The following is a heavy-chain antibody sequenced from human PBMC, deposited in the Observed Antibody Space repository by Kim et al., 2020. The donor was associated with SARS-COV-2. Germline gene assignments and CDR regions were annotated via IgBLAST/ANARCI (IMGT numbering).Heavy chain of an antibody. CDR3: ARDRGYDGDSGVFGI. Sequence: ASVKVSCKASGYTFTSYGISWVRQAPGQGPEWLGWISAYNGHTNHAQKLQGRVIMTTDTSTSTAYMELRSLRSDETAVYYCARDRGYDGDSGVFGIWGQGTMVTVSS. J-gene: IGHJ3*02. CDR1: GYTFTSYG. CDR2: ISAYNGHT. D-gene: IGHD5-12*01. V-gene: IGHV1-18*01.